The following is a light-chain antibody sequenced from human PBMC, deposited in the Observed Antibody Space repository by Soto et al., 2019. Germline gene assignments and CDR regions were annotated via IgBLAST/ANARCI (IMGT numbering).Light chain of an antibody. V-gene: IGKV1-39*01. CDR3: QQSYVLPYT. J-gene: IGKJ2*01. Sequence: DIQMTQSPSSLSASVGDRVTITCRTYQNINSYVNWYQQKPGKAPKLLISAATTLQSGVSSRFSGRGSDTDFTLTISSLQPEDFATYYCQQSYVLPYTFGQGTKLEI. CDR2: AAT. CDR1: QNINSY.